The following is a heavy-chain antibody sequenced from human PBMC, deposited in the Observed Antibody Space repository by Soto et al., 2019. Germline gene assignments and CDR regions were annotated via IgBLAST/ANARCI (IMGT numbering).Heavy chain of an antibody. J-gene: IGHJ6*02. V-gene: IGHV3-30*18. CDR2: ISYDGSNK. D-gene: IGHD4-17*01. CDR3: AKGEPPEWDYGARDYYYYYGMDV. Sequence: GGSLRLSCAASGFTFSSYGMHWVRQAPGKGLEWVAVISYDGSNKYYADSVKGRFTISRDNSKNTLYLQMNSLRAEDTAVYYCAKGEPPEWDYGARDYYYYYGMDVWGQGTTVTVSS. CDR1: GFTFSSYG.